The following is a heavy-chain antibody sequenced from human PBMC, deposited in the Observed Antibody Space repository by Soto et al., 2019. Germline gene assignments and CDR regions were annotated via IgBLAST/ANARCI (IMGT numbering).Heavy chain of an antibody. CDR2: IRSKAYGGTT. J-gene: IGHJ4*02. V-gene: IGHV3-49*03. D-gene: IGHD2-15*01. CDR1: GFTFGDYA. Sequence: PGGSLRLSCTASGFTFGDYAMSWFRQAPGKGLEWVGFIRSKAYGGTTEYAASVKGRFTISRDDSKSIAYLQMNSLKTEDTAVYYCTRDPGPPVEGFDYWGQGTLVTVSS. CDR3: TRDPGPPVEGFDY.